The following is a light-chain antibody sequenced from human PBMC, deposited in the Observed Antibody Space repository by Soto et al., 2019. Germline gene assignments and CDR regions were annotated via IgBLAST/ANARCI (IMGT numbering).Light chain of an antibody. Sequence: EIVLTQSPATLSLSPGERATLSCRASQSVSSYLAWYQQKPGQAPRLLIYDASNRATGIPARFSGSGSGTDFTITISSLEPEDFSVYYWQQRSNWPPGYTFGQGTKLEI. V-gene: IGKV3-11*01. CDR1: QSVSSY. CDR2: DAS. J-gene: IGKJ2*01. CDR3: QQRSNWPPGYT.